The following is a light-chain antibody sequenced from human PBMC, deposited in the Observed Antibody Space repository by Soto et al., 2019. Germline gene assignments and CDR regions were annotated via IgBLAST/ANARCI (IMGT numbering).Light chain of an antibody. CDR2: EGS. J-gene: IGLJ3*02. Sequence: QSALTQPASVSGSPGQSITISCTGTSSEVGSYNLVSWYQQHPGKAPKLMIYEGSKRPSGVSNRFSGSKSGNTASLTISGLQAEDEADYYCCSYAGSSTPFGGGTKLTVL. V-gene: IGLV2-23*01. CDR1: SSEVGSYNL. CDR3: CSYAGSSTP.